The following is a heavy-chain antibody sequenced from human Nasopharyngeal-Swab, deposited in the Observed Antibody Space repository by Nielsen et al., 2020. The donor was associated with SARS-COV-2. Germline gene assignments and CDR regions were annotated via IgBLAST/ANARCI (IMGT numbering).Heavy chain of an antibody. J-gene: IGHJ4*02. D-gene: IGHD4-17*01. Sequence: ASVKVSCKASGYTFTSYYMHWVRQAPGQGLEWMGLINPSGGSTTYAQNFKGRVTMTSDTSINTAYMELRRLRSDDTAVYYCARDDYGDYGYFGHWGQGTLVTVSS. V-gene: IGHV1-46*01. CDR2: INPSGGST. CDR3: ARDDYGDYGYFGH. CDR1: GYTFTSYY.